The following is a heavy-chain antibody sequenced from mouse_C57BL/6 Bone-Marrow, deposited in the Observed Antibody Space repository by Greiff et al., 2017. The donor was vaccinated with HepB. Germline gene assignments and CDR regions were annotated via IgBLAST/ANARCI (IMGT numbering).Heavy chain of an antibody. CDR2: IDPYDSYT. Sequence: QVQLQQPGAELVMPGASVKLSCKASGYTFTSYWMHWVMQRHGQGLEWIGEIDPYDSYTNYNQTFKGKSTLTVDKSSCTAYMQLSSLTSDASSVYYRARGFDYSPMHHWGKGTSATVSS. V-gene: IGHV1-69*01. D-gene: IGHD2-13*01. CDR3: ARGFDYSPMHH. J-gene: IGHJ4*01. CDR1: GYTFTSYW.